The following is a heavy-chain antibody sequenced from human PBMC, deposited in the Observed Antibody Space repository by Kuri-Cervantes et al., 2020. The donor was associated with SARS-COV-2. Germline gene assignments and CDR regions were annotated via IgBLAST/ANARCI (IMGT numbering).Heavy chain of an antibody. Sequence: GESLKISCAASGFTFSSYDMHWVRQATGKGLEWVSAIGTAGDTYYPSSVKGRFTISRDNSKNTLYLQMNSLRDEDTAVYYCAKDRRWELRGDAFDIWGQGTMVTVSS. V-gene: IGHV3-13*04. CDR1: GFTFSSYD. CDR2: IGTAGDT. J-gene: IGHJ3*02. D-gene: IGHD1-26*01. CDR3: AKDRRWELRGDAFDI.